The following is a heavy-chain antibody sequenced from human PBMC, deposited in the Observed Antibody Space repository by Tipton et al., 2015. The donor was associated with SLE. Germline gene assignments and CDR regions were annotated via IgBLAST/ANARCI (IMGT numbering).Heavy chain of an antibody. CDR2: IYASGST. V-gene: IGHV4-4*08. D-gene: IGHD2-2*01. J-gene: IGHJ4*02. Sequence: TLSLTCTVSGGSIKNYYWTWIRQPPGKGLEWVGRIYASGSTNYNPSLKSRLSISVDTSKNQFSLNLSSVTAADTAVYYCARDTRVWFLSESWGQGALVTVSS. CDR1: GGSIKNYY. CDR3: ARDTRVWFLSES.